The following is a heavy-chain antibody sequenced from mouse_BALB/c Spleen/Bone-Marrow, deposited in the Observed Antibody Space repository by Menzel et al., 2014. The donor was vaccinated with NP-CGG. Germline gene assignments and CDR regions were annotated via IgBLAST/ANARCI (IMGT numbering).Heavy chain of an antibody. CDR3: ARLDWFAY. CDR2: IDPANGNT. J-gene: IGHJ3*01. V-gene: IGHV14-3*02. CDR1: GFNIKDTY. Sequence: VQLQQSGAELVKPGASVKLSCTASGFNIKDTYMHWVKQRPEQGLEWIGRIDPANGNTKYDPKFQGKATITADTSSNTVYLQLSSLTSEDTAVYYCARLDWFAYWGQGTLVTVSA.